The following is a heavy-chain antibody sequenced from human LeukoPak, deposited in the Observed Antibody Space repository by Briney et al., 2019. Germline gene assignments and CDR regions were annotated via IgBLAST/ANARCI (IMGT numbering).Heavy chain of an antibody. V-gene: IGHV5-51*01. CDR1: GYAFASYW. CDR2: IYPDDSDT. J-gene: IGHJ4*02. CDR3: AGFFDH. Sequence: RGESLKISCRVSGYAFASYWIGWVRQVPGKGLEWMGIIYPDDSDTKYSPSFQGQVAFSADKSVNTAYLQWSSLKASDSAMYYCAGFFDHWGQGTLVTVSS.